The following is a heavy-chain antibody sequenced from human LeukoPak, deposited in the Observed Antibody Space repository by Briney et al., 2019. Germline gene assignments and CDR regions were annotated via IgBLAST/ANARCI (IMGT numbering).Heavy chain of an antibody. Sequence: PGGSLRLSCAASGFAFSSYEMNRVRQAPGKGPEWISYISGGRDTMYYADSVKGRFTSSRDNAKNSLFLQMNSLRAEDTAVYYCVRVGRIQYFDYWGQGTPVTVSS. J-gene: IGHJ4*02. CDR1: GFAFSSYE. V-gene: IGHV3-48*03. D-gene: IGHD5-18*01. CDR2: ISGGRDTM. CDR3: VRVGRIQYFDY.